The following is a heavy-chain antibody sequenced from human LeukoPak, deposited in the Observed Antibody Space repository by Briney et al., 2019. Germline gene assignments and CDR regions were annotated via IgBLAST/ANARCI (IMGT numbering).Heavy chain of an antibody. CDR3: ARRVPDSSAPGIAFDI. D-gene: IGHD3-22*01. Sequence: PSETLSLTCTVSGGSISYGGYYWTWIRQHPGKGLEWIGYMHYSGDTHYNPSLKSRLTISVDTSKNHFSRKLSSVTAADTAMYYCARRVPDSSAPGIAFDIWGQGTMVTVSS. CDR1: GGSISYGGYY. V-gene: IGHV4-31*03. J-gene: IGHJ3*02. CDR2: MHYSGDT.